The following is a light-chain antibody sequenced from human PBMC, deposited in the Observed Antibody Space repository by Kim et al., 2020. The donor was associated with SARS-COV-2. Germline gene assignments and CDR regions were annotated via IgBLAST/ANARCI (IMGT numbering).Light chain of an antibody. CDR2: NNN. V-gene: IGLV1-44*01. J-gene: IGLJ3*02. CDR3: STWDDSLHVWM. CDR1: SSNIGANT. Sequence: QSVLTQPPSASGTPGQRVTISCSGGSSNIGANTVNWYQQLPGMAPILLIYNNNRRPSGVPDRFSGSKSGTSASLAISGLQSEDEADYYCSTWDDSLHVWMFGGGTQLTVL.